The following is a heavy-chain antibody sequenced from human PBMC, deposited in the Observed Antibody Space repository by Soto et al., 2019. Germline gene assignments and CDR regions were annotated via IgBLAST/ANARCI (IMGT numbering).Heavy chain of an antibody. CDR1: GDTSTTYV. CDR2: INPMSRTA. Sequence: VQLVQSGAEVKKPGSSVKVSCKASGDTSTTYVTSWVRQAPGQGPEWIGGINPMSRTAKYSEKYNGRFTITADEATRTAYLDLTSLRFEDTVVYFGARGTYCGSNCFFAREYWGQGTLVTVSS. V-gene: IGHV1-69*01. D-gene: IGHD2-21*01. CDR3: ARGTYCGSNCFFAREY. J-gene: IGHJ4*02.